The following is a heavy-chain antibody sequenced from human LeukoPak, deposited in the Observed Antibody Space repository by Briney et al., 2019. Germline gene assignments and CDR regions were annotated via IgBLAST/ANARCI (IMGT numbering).Heavy chain of an antibody. CDR3: ARVRSSSWYSTSWFDP. J-gene: IGHJ5*02. D-gene: IGHD6-13*01. Sequence: SETLSLTCAVYGGSFSGYYWSWIRQPPGKGLEWIGEINHSGSTNYNPSLKSRVTISVGTSKNQFSLKLSSVTAANTAVYYCARVRSSSWYSTSWFDPWGQGTLVTVSS. V-gene: IGHV4-34*01. CDR1: GGSFSGYY. CDR2: INHSGST.